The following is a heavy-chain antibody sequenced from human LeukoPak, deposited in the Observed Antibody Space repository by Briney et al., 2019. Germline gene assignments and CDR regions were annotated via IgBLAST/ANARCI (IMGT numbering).Heavy chain of an antibody. D-gene: IGHD2/OR15-2a*01. CDR3: AREGPRGNSQFDY. CDR2: IWYDGSNK. Sequence: GGSLRLSCAASGFTFSNFWMHWVRRAPGKGLEWVALIWYDGSNKYYADSVKGRLTISRDNSKNTLYLQMNSLRAEDTAVYYCAREGPRGNSQFDYWGQGTLVTVSS. V-gene: IGHV3-33*08. CDR1: GFTFSNFW. J-gene: IGHJ4*02.